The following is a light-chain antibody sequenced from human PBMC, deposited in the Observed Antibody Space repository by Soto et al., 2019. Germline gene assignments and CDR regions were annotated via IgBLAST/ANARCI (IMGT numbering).Light chain of an antibody. V-gene: IGLV2-8*01. J-gene: IGLJ1*01. Sequence: QSALTQPPSASGSPGQSVAISCTGTSSDIGAYNYVSWYQQHPGKAPKLMIYEVSKRPSGVPDRFSGSKSGNTASLTVSGLLAEDEADYYCTSYGNRNNVFGTGTKLTVL. CDR3: TSYGNRNNV. CDR2: EVS. CDR1: SSDIGAYNY.